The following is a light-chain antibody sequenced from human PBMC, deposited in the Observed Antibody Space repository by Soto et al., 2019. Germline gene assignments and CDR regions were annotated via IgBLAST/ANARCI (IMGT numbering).Light chain of an antibody. Sequence: EIVMTQSPATLSVSPGERAALSCRASQSVSGNLAWYQQTPGQATRLLIYGASTRATGIPARFSGSGFGKEFTLTISSLKSEDFAVYYCQQYNYRPPAFGQGTRLEIK. CDR2: GAS. CDR1: QSVSGN. CDR3: QQYNYRPPA. V-gene: IGKV3-15*01. J-gene: IGKJ5*01.